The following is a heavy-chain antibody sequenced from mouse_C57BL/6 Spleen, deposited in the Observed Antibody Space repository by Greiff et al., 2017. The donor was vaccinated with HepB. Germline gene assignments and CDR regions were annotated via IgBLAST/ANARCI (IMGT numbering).Heavy chain of an antibody. V-gene: IGHV1-82*01. D-gene: IGHD3-2*02. CDR3: ARGELRLHHFDY. J-gene: IGHJ2*01. CDR1: GYAFSSSW. CDR2: IYPGDGDT. Sequence: QVQLQQSGPELVKPGASVKISCKASGYAFSSSWMNWVKQRPGKGLEWIGRIYPGDGDTNYNGKFKGKATLTADKSSSTAYMQLSSLTSEDSAVYFCARGELRLHHFDYWGQGTTLTVSS.